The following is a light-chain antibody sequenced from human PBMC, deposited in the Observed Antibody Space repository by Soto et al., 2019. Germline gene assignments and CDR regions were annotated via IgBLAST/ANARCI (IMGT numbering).Light chain of an antibody. CDR2: GAS. CDR1: QSVSSN. CDR3: QQFNDWLWT. V-gene: IGKV3-15*01. Sequence: EIMMTQSPATLSVSPGERATLSCRASQSVSSNLAWYQQKPGQAPRLLIYGASTRATGITARFSGSGSGTEFTLTISSLQSEDFAVYYCQQFNDWLWTFGQGTKVEIK. J-gene: IGKJ1*01.